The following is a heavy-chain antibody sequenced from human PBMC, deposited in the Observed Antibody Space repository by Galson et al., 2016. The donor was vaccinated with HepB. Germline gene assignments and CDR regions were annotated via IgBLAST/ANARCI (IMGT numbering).Heavy chain of an antibody. D-gene: IGHD6-13*01. J-gene: IGHJ4*02. CDR2: IRSKTDGGTT. V-gene: IGHV3-15*01. CDR3: TTVGIALPNTDH. Sequence: SLRLSCAASGFTVTNAWMSWVRQAPGKGLEWVGRIRSKTDGGTTDYGAPVKGRITISRDDSENTLYLQINNLKTEDTAVYYCTTVGIALPNTDHWGQGTLVTVSS. CDR1: GFTVTNAW.